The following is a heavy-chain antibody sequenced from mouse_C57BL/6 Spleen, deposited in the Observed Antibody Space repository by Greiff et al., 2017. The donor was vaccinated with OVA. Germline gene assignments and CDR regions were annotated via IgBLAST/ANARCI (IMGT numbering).Heavy chain of an antibody. V-gene: IGHV10-3*01. D-gene: IGHD1-1*01. CDR1: GFTFNTFA. Sequence: GGGLVQPKGSLNLSCAASGFTFNTFAMHWVRQAPGKGLEWVARIRSKSSNYATYYADSVKDRFTITRDDSQSMLYLQMNNLKTENTAMYYCVREKLRQYYFDYWGQGTTLTVSS. CDR3: VREKLRQYYFDY. J-gene: IGHJ2*01. CDR2: IRSKSSNYAT.